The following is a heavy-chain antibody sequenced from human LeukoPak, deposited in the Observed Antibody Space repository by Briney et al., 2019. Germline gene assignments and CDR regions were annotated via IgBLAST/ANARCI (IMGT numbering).Heavy chain of an antibody. CDR3: AKFRGQWLAFYYYYYYMDV. D-gene: IGHD6-19*01. V-gene: IGHV3-23*01. J-gene: IGHJ6*03. Sequence: PGGSLRLSCAASGFTFSSYAMSWVRQAPGKGLEWVSAISGSGGSTYYADSVKGRFTISRDNSKNTLYLQMNSLRAEDTAVYYCAKFRGQWLAFYYYYYYMDVWGKGTTVTVSS. CDR1: GFTFSSYA. CDR2: ISGSGGST.